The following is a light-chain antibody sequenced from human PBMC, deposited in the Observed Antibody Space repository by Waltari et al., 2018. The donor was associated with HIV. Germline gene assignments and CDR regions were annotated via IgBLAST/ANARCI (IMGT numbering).Light chain of an antibody. CDR1: ASDVGSYDL. V-gene: IGLV2-23*02. Sequence: HSALPQPASVSGSPEQSSTLSCTGTASDVGSYDLVSCYQQHPGKVPKLIISEVTKRPSGISNRFSGSKSGNTASLTISGLQAEDEADYYCCSYAGSRVFVVFGGGTKVSVL. CDR3: CSYAGSRVFVV. CDR2: EVT. J-gene: IGLJ3*02.